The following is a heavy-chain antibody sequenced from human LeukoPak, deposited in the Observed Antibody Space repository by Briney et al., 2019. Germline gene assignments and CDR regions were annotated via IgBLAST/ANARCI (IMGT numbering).Heavy chain of an antibody. J-gene: IGHJ4*02. V-gene: IGHV3-23*01. Sequence: RGSLRLSCAASGFTFSTYAMTWVRQAPGKGLQWVSTISGSGGSRHYAASAKGRFIISRDTSKTTVFLQMNSLRGEDTAVYYCAKCVLGDYVGPHDFWGAGTLVTVSS. D-gene: IGHD4-17*01. CDR2: ISGSGGSR. CDR3: AKCVLGDYVGPHDF. CDR1: GFTFSTYA.